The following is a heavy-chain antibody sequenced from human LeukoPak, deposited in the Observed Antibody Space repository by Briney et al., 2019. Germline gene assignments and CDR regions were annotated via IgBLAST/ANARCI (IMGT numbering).Heavy chain of an antibody. J-gene: IGHJ6*03. Sequence: SQTLSLTCTVSGGPISSGSYYWSWIRQPAGKGLEWIGRIYTSGSTNYNPSLKSRVTISVDTSKYQFSLKLSSVTAADTAVYYCARGGPDYYYYYMDVWGKGTTVTVSS. V-gene: IGHV4-61*02. CDR1: GGPISSGSYY. CDR3: ARGGPDYYYYYMDV. CDR2: IYTSGST.